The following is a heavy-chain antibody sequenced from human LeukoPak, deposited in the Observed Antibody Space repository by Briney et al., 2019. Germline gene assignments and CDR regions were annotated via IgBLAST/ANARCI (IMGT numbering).Heavy chain of an antibody. Sequence: SSETLSLTCTVSGGSISSSSYYWGWIRQPPGKGLEWIGSIYYSGSTYYNPSLKSRVTISVDTSKNQFSLKLSSVTAADTAVYYCASVRGGTYDYWGQGTLVTVSS. CDR2: IYYSGST. V-gene: IGHV4-39*07. CDR3: ASVRGGTYDY. CDR1: GGSISSSSYY. J-gene: IGHJ4*02. D-gene: IGHD2-15*01.